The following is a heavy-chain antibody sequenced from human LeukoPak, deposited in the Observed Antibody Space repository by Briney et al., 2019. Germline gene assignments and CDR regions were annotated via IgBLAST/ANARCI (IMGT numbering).Heavy chain of an antibody. CDR3: AKDVRDIVVLIDTYMY. V-gene: IGHV3-23*01. CDR1: GFIFNKYG. CDR2: ISGGGGRT. J-gene: IGHJ4*02. Sequence: GGSLRLSCVASGFIFNKYGMSWVRQAPGKGLEWVSVISGGGGRTYYGDSVKGRFTISRDNSKNTVYLQMNSLRAKDTAVYYCAKDVRDIVVLIDTYMYWGQGTLVTVSS. D-gene: IGHD2-21*01.